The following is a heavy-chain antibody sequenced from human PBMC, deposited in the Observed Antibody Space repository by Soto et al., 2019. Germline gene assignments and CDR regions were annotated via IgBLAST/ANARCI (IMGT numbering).Heavy chain of an antibody. CDR3: ARKTIAVAGTVIYYGMDV. V-gene: IGHV1-69*01. Sequence: QVQLVQSGAEVKKPGSSVKVSCKASGGTFSSYAISWVRQAPAQGLEWMGGIIPIFGTANYAQKFQGRVTITADESTSTAYMELSSLRSEDTAVYYCARKTIAVAGTVIYYGMDVWGQGTTVTVSS. J-gene: IGHJ6*02. D-gene: IGHD6-19*01. CDR2: IIPIFGTA. CDR1: GGTFSSYA.